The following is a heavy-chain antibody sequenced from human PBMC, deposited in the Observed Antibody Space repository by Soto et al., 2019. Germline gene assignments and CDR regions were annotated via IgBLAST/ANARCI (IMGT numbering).Heavy chain of an antibody. J-gene: IGHJ3*02. CDR3: AREGSRLPTQNAFDI. D-gene: IGHD3-10*01. CDR2: IIPILGIA. CDR1: GGTFSIYT. V-gene: IGHV1-69*04. Sequence: SVKVSCTASGGTFSIYTISWVRQAPGQGLEWMGRIIPILGIANYAQKFQGRVTITADKSTSTAYMELSSLRSEDTAVYYCAREGSRLPTQNAFDIWGQGTMVTVSS.